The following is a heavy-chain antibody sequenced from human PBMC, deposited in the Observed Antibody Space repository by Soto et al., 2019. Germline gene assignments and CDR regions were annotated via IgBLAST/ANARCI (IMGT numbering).Heavy chain of an antibody. Sequence: PSETLSLTCTVSGGSISSYYWSWIRQPPGKGLEWIGYIYYSGSTNYNPSLKSRVTISVDTSKNQFSLKLSSVTAADTAVYYCARGAVAGTNYWGQGTLVTVSS. D-gene: IGHD6-19*01. V-gene: IGHV4-59*01. J-gene: IGHJ4*02. CDR3: ARGAVAGTNY. CDR2: IYYSGST. CDR1: GGSISSYY.